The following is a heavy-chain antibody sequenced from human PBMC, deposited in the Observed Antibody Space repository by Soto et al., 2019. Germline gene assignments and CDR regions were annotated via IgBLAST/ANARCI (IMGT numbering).Heavy chain of an antibody. D-gene: IGHD5-18*01. CDR3: AKAGGYSYGFFDY. Sequence: PGGSLRLSCAASGFTFSSYALTWVRQAPGKGLEWVSGISGSGGSTYYADSVKGRFTISRDNSKNTLYLQMNSLRAEDTAVYYCAKAGGYSYGFFDYWGQGTLVTVSS. V-gene: IGHV3-23*01. CDR1: GFTFSSYA. J-gene: IGHJ4*02. CDR2: ISGSGGST.